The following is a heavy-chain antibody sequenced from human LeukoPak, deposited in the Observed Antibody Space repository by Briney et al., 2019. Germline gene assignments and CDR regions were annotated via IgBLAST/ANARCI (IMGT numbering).Heavy chain of an antibody. Sequence: GGSLRLSCAASGFTFSSYEMNWVRQAPGKGLEWVSYISSSGSTIYYADSVKGRFTISRDNAKNLLYLQMNSLKTEDTAVYFCAREHYSDGSGSYYDSPLGAFDIWGQGIMVTVSS. D-gene: IGHD3-22*01. CDR1: GFTFSSYE. V-gene: IGHV3-48*03. CDR3: AREHYSDGSGSYYDSPLGAFDI. CDR2: ISSSGSTI. J-gene: IGHJ3*02.